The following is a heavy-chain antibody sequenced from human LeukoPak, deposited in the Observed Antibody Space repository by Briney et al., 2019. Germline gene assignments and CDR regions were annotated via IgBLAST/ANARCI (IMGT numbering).Heavy chain of an antibody. CDR3: AGRVTGYSSGYVY. V-gene: IGHV3-23*01. D-gene: IGHD5-18*01. CDR1: GFTFSSYT. Sequence: GGSLRLSCAASGFTFSSYTMSWVRQAPEKGLDWVSVISGSAHKIRYADSVKGRFTISRDNSENIVYLQMNNLRAEDTAVYYCAGRVTGYSSGYVYWGQGTLVTVSS. CDR2: ISGSAHKI. J-gene: IGHJ4*02.